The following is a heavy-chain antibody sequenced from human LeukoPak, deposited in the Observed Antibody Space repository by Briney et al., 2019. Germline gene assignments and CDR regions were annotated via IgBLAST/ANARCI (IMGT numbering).Heavy chain of an antibody. CDR2: IYTSGST. D-gene: IGHD6-19*01. V-gene: IGHV4-4*07. Sequence: PSETLSLTCTVSGGSISSYYWSWIRQPAGKGLEWIGRIYTSGSTNYNPSLKSQVTMSVDTSKNQFSLKLSSVTAADTAVYYCARGPRRSGWYGGVFDYWGQGTLVTVSS. J-gene: IGHJ4*02. CDR3: ARGPRRSGWYGGVFDY. CDR1: GGSISSYY.